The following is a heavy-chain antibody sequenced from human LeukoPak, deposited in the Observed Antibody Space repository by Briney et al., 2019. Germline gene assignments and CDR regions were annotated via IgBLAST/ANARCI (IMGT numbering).Heavy chain of an antibody. CDR1: GFTFSNYG. D-gene: IGHD4-23*01. J-gene: IGHJ4*02. V-gene: IGHV3-30*18. CDR2: ISYDGSNK. Sequence: GGSLRLSCAASGFTFSNYGISWVRQAPGKGLEWVAVISYDGSNKYYADSVKGRFTISRDNSKNTLYLQMNSLRAEDTAVYYCAKDLINGGYWGQGTLVTVSS. CDR3: AKDLINGGY.